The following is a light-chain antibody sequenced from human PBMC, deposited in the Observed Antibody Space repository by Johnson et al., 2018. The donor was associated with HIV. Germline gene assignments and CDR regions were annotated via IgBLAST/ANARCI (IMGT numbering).Light chain of an antibody. V-gene: IGLV1-51*01. Sequence: QSILTQPPSVSAAPGQKVTISCSGSSSNIGNNYVSWYQQLPGTAPKLLIYDNSKRPSGIPDRFSGSKSGTSATLGITGLQTGDEDDYYCGTWDSSLGGHQVFGPEIDVTVL. CDR1: SSNIGNNY. CDR3: GTWDSSLGGHQV. CDR2: DNS. J-gene: IGLJ1*01.